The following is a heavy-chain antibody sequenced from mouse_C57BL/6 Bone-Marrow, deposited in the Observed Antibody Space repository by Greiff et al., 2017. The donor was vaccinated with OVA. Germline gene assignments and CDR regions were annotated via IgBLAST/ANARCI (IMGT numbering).Heavy chain of an antibody. CDR2: IYPRSGNT. D-gene: IGHD1-1*01. V-gene: IGHV1-81*01. J-gene: IGHJ3*01. CDR1: GYTFTSYG. CDR3: ASTTGERAWFAY. Sequence: VHLVESGAELARPGASVKLSCKASGYTFTSYGISWVKQRTGQGLEWIGEIYPRSGNTYYNEKFKGKATLTADKSSSTAYMELRSLTSEDSAVYFCASTTGERAWFAYWGQGTLVTVSA.